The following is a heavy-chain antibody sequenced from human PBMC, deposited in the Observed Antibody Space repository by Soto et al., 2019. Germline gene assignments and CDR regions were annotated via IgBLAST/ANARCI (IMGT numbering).Heavy chain of an antibody. V-gene: IGHV3-15*01. CDR3: TTDDPINRS. CDR1: GFTFSNAC. CDR2: IKSKTDGGTT. J-gene: IGHJ5*02. Sequence: GGSLRLSXAASGFTFSNACMSWVHQAPGKGLEWVGRIKSKTDGGTTDYAAPVKGRFTVSRDDSKNMLYLQMNSLKTEDTAVYYCTTDDPINRSWGQGTLVTVSS.